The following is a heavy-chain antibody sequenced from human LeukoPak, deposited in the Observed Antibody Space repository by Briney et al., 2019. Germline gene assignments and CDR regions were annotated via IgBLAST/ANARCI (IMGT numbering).Heavy chain of an antibody. J-gene: IGHJ3*02. D-gene: IGHD3-16*01. CDR1: GFTFSSYE. CDR3: ARDGRGSSADAFDI. CDR2: VGIVGDT. Sequence: GGSLRLSCAASGFTFSSYEMHWVRQATGKGLEWVSAVGIVGDTFYTGSVKGRFTTSRENAENSLFLQMNSLRAGDTAVYYCARDGRGSSADAFDIWGQGTMVTVSS. V-gene: IGHV3-13*01.